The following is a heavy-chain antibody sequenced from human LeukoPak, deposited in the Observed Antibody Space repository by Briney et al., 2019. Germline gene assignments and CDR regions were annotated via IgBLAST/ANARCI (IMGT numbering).Heavy chain of an antibody. J-gene: IGHJ4*02. CDR3: ARDHDDYADY. CDR2: IWYDGSNK. CDR1: GFTFSSYG. Sequence: GGSLRLSCAAPGFTFSSYGMHWVRQAPGKGLEWVAVIWYDGSNKYYADSVKGRFTISRDNSKNTLYLQMNSLRAEDTAVYYCARDHDDYADYWGQGTLVTVSS. D-gene: IGHD4/OR15-4a*01. V-gene: IGHV3-33*01.